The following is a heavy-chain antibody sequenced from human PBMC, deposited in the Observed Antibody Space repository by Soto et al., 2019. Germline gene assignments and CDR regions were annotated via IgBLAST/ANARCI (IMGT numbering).Heavy chain of an antibody. CDR2: IIPILGIA. CDR3: AREVQISLVDY. CDR1: GGTFSSYT. J-gene: IGHJ4*02. Sequence: SVKVSCKASGGTFSSYTISWVRQAPGQGLEWMGRIIPILGIANYAQKFQGRVTITADKSTSTAYMELSSLRSEDTAVYYGAREVQISLVDYWGQGTLVTVSS. V-gene: IGHV1-69*04. D-gene: IGHD2-15*01.